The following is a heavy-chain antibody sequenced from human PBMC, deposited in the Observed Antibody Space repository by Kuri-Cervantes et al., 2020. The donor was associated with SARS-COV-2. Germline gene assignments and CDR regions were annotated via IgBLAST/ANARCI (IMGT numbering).Heavy chain of an antibody. D-gene: IGHD3-3*01. J-gene: IGHJ6*02. CDR1: GFTFSSYA. V-gene: IGHV3-23*01. Sequence: GGSLRLSCAASGFTFSSYAMSWVRQAPGKGLEWVSAISGSGGSTYYADSVKGRFTISRDNSENTLYLQMNSLRAEDTAVYYCAKGGLRFLEWLPDYYYYGMDVWGQGTTVTVSS. CDR2: ISGSGGST. CDR3: AKGGLRFLEWLPDYYYYGMDV.